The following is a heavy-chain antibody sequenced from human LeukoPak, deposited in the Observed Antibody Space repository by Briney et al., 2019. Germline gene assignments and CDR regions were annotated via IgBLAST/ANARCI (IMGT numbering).Heavy chain of an antibody. CDR3: ARASGSGQLLNYYYYMDV. V-gene: IGHV1-69*06. D-gene: IGHD3-10*01. CDR2: IIPIFGTT. J-gene: IGHJ6*03. Sequence: GASVKVSCKASGGTFSNYAISWVRQAPGQGLEYMGGIIPIFGTTNYAQKFQGRVTITADKSTSTAYMELSSLRSEDTAVYYCARASGSGQLLNYYYYMDVWGKGTTVTVSS. CDR1: GGTFSNYA.